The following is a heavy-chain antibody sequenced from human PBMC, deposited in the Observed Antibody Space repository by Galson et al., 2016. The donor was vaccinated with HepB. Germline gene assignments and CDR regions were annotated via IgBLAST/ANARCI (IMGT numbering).Heavy chain of an antibody. Sequence: SLRLSCAASGFTFSHAWMNWVRQAPGKGLEWVGRIVSKSDGETTDYAAPVKGRFTISRDDSKNTLYLQTNSLKIEDTAVYYCTTDRWGYLDYVVGYGGQGTLVTVSS. CDR1: GFTFSHAW. D-gene: IGHD3-16*01. CDR2: IVSKSDGETT. V-gene: IGHV3-15*07. J-gene: IGHJ4*02. CDR3: TTDRWGYLDYVVGY.